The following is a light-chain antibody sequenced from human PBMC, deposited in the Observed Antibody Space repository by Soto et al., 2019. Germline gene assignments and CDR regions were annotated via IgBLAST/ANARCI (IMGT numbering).Light chain of an antibody. CDR2: DNN. V-gene: IGLV1-51*01. CDR1: RPNIGNND. J-gene: IGLJ2*01. Sequence: QSVLTQPPSVSAAPGQKVTISCSGSRPNIGNNDVFWYQQFPGTAPKLLIYDNNKRPSGIPDRFSGSKSGTSATLGITGLQTGDEADYYCATWDSSLSAGKFGGGTKLTVL. CDR3: ATWDSSLSAGK.